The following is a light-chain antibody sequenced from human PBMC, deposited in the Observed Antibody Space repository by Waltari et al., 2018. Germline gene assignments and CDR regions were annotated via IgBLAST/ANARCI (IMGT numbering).Light chain of an antibody. CDR3: QQSYSTPPYT. CDR2: AAS. Sequence: IQMTQSPSSVSASVGDRVTITCRASQGISSWLAWYQQKPGKAPRLLIYAASALQSGVPSRFSGSGSELHFTLTISSLQPEDFATYYCQQSYSTPPYTFGQGTKLEIK. V-gene: IGKV1-12*01. J-gene: IGKJ2*01. CDR1: QGISSW.